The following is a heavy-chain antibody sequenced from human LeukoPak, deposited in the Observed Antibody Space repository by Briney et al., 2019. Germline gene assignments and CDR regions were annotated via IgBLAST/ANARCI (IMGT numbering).Heavy chain of an antibody. CDR1: GYTFTSYG. CDR3: ARDYSSGWPNFDY. D-gene: IGHD6-19*01. J-gene: IGHJ4*02. Sequence: ASVKVSCKASGYTFTSYGISWVRQAPGQGLEWMGGIIPIFGTANYAQKLQGRVTMTTDTSTSTAYMELRSLRSDDTAVYYCARDYSSGWPNFDYWGQGTLVTVSS. CDR2: IIPIFGTA. V-gene: IGHV1-18*01.